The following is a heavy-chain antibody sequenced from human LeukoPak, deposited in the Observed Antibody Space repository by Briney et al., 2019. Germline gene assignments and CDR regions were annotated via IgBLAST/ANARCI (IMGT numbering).Heavy chain of an antibody. V-gene: IGHV1-18*01. J-gene: IGHJ6*02. CDR3: ARQMATIYYYGMDV. D-gene: IGHD5-12*01. CDR2: ISAYNGNT. Sequence: GASVKVSCKASGYTFTSYGISWLRQAPGQGLEWMGWISAYNGNTNYAQKLQGRVTMTTDTSTSTAYMELRSLRSDDTAVYYCARQMATIYYYGMDVWGQGTTVTVSS. CDR1: GYTFTSYG.